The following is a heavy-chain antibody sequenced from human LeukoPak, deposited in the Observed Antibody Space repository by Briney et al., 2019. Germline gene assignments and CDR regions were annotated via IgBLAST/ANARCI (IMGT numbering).Heavy chain of an antibody. CDR1: GGSMSSSTYY. CDR3: RIRGYSYVHDY. Sequence: SETLSLTCTVSGGSMSSSTYYWGWFRQPPGKGLEWIGSMYYSGSTNYNPSLDSRVTISEDQSKNQFSLKLTSVTAADTAVYYCRIRGYSYVHDYWGQGTLVTVSS. D-gene: IGHD5-18*01. CDR2: MYYSGST. J-gene: IGHJ4*02. V-gene: IGHV4-39*07.